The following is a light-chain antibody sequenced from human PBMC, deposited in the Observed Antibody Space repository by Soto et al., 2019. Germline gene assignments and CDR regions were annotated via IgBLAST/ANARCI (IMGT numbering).Light chain of an antibody. CDR1: QSVDNN. CDR3: QQYNNWPLLT. CDR2: GSF. Sequence: EIVMTQSPVTLSASPGESATLSCRASQSVDNNVAWYQQKPGQAPRLLIVGSFARATGIPARFSGSGSGSEFTLTISGLQSEDFAVYYCQQYNNWPLLTFGGGTKVDIK. V-gene: IGKV3-15*01. J-gene: IGKJ4*01.